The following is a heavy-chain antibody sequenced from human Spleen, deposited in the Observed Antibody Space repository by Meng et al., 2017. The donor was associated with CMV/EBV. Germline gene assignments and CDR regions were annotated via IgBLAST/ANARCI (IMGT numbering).Heavy chain of an antibody. J-gene: IGHJ5*02. V-gene: IGHV4-39*01. CDR3: ARAGIAAAGTFDP. D-gene: IGHD6-13*01. CDR2: IYYSGST. CDR1: GDSISSSSYY. Sequence: SGDSISSSSYYWGWIRKPPGKGLEWIGSIYYSGSTYYNPSLKSRVTISVDTSKNQFSLKLSSVTAADTAVYYCARAGIAAAGTFDPWGQGTLVTVSS.